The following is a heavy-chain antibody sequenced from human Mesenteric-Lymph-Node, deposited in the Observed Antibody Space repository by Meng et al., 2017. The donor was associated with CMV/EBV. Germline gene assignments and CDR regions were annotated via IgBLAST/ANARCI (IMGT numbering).Heavy chain of an antibody. D-gene: IGHD6-13*01. CDR2: IYYSGST. J-gene: IGHJ5*02. V-gene: IGHV4-61*01. CDR3: ARDPSSSWYSSLGWFDP. Sequence: SETLSLTCTVSGGSVSSGSYYWSWIRQPPGKGLEWIGYIYYSGSTNYNPSLKSRVTISVDTSKNQFSLRLTSVTAADTAVYYCARDPSSSWYSSLGWFDPWGQGTLVTVSS. CDR1: GGSVSSGSYY.